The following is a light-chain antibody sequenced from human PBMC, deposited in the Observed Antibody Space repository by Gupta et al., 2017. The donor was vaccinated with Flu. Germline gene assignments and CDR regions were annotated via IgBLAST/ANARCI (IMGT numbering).Light chain of an antibody. V-gene: IGLV1-51*01. CDR2: DND. CDR1: SSNIGTHC. Sequence: QSLLTQPPSLSAAPGQKVTIPCSGSSSNIGTHCVSWYQQLPAPAPNLLIYDNDKRPSGIPARFSGAKSGTSATLDSTGLQTGDEADYYCDTGDTSRSDYVFATGTKLTVL. CDR3: DTGDTSRSDYV. J-gene: IGLJ1*01.